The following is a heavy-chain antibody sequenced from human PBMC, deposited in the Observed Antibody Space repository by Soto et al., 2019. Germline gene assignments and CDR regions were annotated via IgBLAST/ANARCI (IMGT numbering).Heavy chain of an antibody. CDR1: GGSISSYY. J-gene: IGHJ3*02. Sequence: QVQLQESGPGLVKPSETLSLTCTVSGGSISSYYWSWIRQPAGKGLEWIGRIYTSGSTNYNPSLKRRVTMSVDTSKNQFSLKLSSVTAADTAVYYCARLRDIVGATNEYAFDIWGQGTMVTVSS. V-gene: IGHV4-4*07. CDR3: ARLRDIVGATNEYAFDI. CDR2: IYTSGST. D-gene: IGHD1-26*01.